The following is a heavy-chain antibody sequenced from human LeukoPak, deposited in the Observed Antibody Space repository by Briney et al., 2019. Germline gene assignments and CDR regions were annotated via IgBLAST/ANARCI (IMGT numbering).Heavy chain of an antibody. CDR2: INHSGST. D-gene: IGHD3-22*01. V-gene: IGHV4-34*01. CDR1: GGSFSGYY. Sequence: SETLSLTCAVYGGSFSGYYWSWIRQPPGKGLEWIGEINHSGSTNYNPSLKSRVTISVDTSKNQFSRKLSSVTAADTAVYYCARGPVGPYDSSGYYLDYWGQGTLVTVSS. CDR3: ARGPVGPYDSSGYYLDY. J-gene: IGHJ4*02.